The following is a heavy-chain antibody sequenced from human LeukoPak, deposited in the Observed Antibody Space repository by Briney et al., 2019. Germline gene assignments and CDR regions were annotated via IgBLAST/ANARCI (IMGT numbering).Heavy chain of an antibody. CDR1: GGSFSGYY. CDR2: INHSGST. Sequence: SETLSLTCAVYGGSFSGYYWSWIRQPPGKGLEWIGEINHSGSTNYNPSLKSRVTISVDTSKNQFSLKLSSVTAADTAVHYCARGSPTPRLFDYWGQGTLVTVSS. D-gene: IGHD4-17*01. CDR3: ARGSPTPRLFDY. J-gene: IGHJ4*02. V-gene: IGHV4-34*01.